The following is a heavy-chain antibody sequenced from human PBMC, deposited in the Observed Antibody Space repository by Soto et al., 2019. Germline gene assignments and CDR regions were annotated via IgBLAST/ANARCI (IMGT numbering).Heavy chain of an antibody. D-gene: IGHD6-19*01. CDR2: IDPSDSYT. CDR3: ARHLCQQWLALSFDY. CDR1: GYSFTSYW. V-gene: IGHV5-10-1*01. Sequence: GESLKISSKGSGYSFTSYWISWVRQMTGKGLEWMGRIDPSDSYTNYSPSFQGHVTISADKSISTAYLQWSSLKASDTAMYYCARHLCQQWLALSFDYWGQGTLVTVSS. J-gene: IGHJ4*02.